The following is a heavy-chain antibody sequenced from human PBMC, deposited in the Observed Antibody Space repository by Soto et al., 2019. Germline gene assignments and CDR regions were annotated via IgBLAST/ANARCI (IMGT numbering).Heavy chain of an antibody. D-gene: IGHD2-15*01. V-gene: IGHV1-69*01. CDR3: ARGGYCSGGSCYDYYGMDV. J-gene: IGHJ6*02. CDR2: IIPIFGTA. Sequence: QVQLVQSGAEVKKPGSSVKVSCKASGGTFSSYAISWVRQAPGQGLEWMGGIIPIFGTANYAQKFQGRVTITADESTSTAYMELSSLRSEGTAVYYCARGGYCSGGSCYDYYGMDVWGQGTTVTVSS. CDR1: GGTFSSYA.